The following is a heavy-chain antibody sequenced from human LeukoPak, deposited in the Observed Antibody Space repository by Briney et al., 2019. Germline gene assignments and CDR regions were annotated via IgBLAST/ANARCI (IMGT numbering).Heavy chain of an antibody. V-gene: IGHV3-74*01. J-gene: IGHJ4*02. CDR3: ARVDHSSGWLFEGAWYFDY. Sequence: GGPLRLSCAASGFTFSSYWMHWVRQAPGKGLVWVSRINSDGSSTSYADSVKGRFTIYRDNAKNTLYLQMNSLRAEDTAVYYCARVDHSSGWLFEGAWYFDYWGQGTLVTVSS. CDR1: GFTFSSYW. CDR2: INSDGSST. D-gene: IGHD6-19*01.